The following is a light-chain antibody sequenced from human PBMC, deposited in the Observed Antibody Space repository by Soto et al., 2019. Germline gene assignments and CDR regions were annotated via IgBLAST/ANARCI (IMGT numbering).Light chain of an antibody. CDR1: QTVRNNY. CDR3: QQFSSFPLT. CDR2: DAF. Sequence: EFVLTQSPGTLSLSPGERATLSCRASQTVRNNYLAWYQQKPGQAPKLLIYDAFSRATGIPDRFSGGGSGTDLILTISRLEPEDFAVYYCQQFSSFPLTFGGGTKVEIK. J-gene: IGKJ4*01. V-gene: IGKV3-20*01.